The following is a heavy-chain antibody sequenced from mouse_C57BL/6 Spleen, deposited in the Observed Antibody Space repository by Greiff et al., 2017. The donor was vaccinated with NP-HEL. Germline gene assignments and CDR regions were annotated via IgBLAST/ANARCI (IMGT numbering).Heavy chain of an antibody. CDR3: ARGGYGGFAY. J-gene: IGHJ3*01. D-gene: IGHD3-1*01. CDR1: GFTFSSYA. V-gene: IGHV5-4*01. Sequence: EVQVVESGGGLVKPGGSLKLSCAASGFTFSSYAMSWVRQTPEKRREWVATISDGGSYTYYPDNVKGRFTISRDNAKNNLYLQMSHLKSEDTAMYYCARGGYGGFAYWGQGTLVTVSA. CDR2: ISDGGSYT.